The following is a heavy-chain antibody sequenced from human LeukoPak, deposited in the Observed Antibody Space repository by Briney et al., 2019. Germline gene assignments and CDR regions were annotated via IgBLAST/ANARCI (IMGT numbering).Heavy chain of an antibody. CDR3: AKDRYQNLWFGESFDY. CDR2: ISSSGSTI. D-gene: IGHD3-10*01. Sequence: GGSLRLSCAASGFTFSDYYMSWIRQAPGKGLEWVSYISSSGSTIYYADSVKGRFTISRDNAKNSLYLQMNSLRAEDTAVYYCAKDRYQNLWFGESFDYWGQGTLVTVSS. CDR1: GFTFSDYY. V-gene: IGHV3-11*04. J-gene: IGHJ4*02.